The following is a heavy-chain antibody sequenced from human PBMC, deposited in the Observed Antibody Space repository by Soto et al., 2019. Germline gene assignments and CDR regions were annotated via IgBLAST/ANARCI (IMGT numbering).Heavy chain of an antibody. D-gene: IGHD3-22*01. CDR1: GLTSSSYG. CDR2: QWYGGSSK. J-gene: IGHJ5*02. Sequence: RISYATSGLTSSSYGIHGDRQPPRPGHDWTPVQWYGGSSKYYADSVKGRFTISRDNSKNTLYLQMNSLRAEDTAVYYCARDRGYYSPWGQGSLVTVSS. CDR3: ARDRGYYSP. V-gene: IGHV3-33*01.